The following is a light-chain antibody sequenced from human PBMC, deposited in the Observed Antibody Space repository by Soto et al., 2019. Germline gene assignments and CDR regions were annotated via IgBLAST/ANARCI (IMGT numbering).Light chain of an antibody. CDR3: QQYDASPFT. CDR1: ASAYINS. J-gene: IGKJ3*01. CDR2: GAS. V-gene: IGKV3-20*01. Sequence: EIVLTQSPCTLSSSPGERATLSCRASASAYINSVAWYQQKPGQAPSLLIYGASTRATAIPDRFGGSGSGTDFALTISRLEPEDFAMYYCQQYDASPFTFGRGTRVDIK.